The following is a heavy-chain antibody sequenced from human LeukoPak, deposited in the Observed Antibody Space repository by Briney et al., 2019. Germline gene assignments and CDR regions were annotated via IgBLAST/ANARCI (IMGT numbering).Heavy chain of an antibody. J-gene: IGHJ4*02. V-gene: IGHV3-48*02. D-gene: IGHD5-12*01. CDR1: GFTFGTYT. CDR3: ARNTGYDQRTDY. CDR2: ISSGSSTI. Sequence: QTGGSLRPSCAASGFTFGTYTMNWVRQAPGKGLEWVSYISSGSSTIYYADSVKGRFTISRDNAKNSLYLQMNSLRDEDTAVYYCARNTGYDQRTDYWGQGTLVTVSS.